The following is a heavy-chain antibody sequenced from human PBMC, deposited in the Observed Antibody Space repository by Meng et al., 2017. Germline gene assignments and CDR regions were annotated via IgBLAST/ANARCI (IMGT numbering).Heavy chain of an antibody. CDR1: GGSFSGYY. D-gene: IGHD2-21*02. V-gene: IGHV4-34*01. CDR3: ARVGKVVTAPLTY. Sequence: GQLTQWGAGRLKPSETLSLTCAVYGGSFSGYYWSWIRQPPGKGLEWIGEINHSGSTNYNPSLKSRVTISVDTSKNQFSLKLSSVTAADTAVYYCARVGKVVTAPLTYWGQGTLVTVSS. J-gene: IGHJ4*02. CDR2: INHSGST.